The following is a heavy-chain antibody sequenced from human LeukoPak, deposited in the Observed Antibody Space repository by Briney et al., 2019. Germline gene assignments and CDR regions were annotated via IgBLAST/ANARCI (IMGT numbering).Heavy chain of an antibody. V-gene: IGHV3-21*01. Sequence: PGGSLRLSCAACGFTFSSYEMNWVRQAPGKGLEWVSSISSTSSYIYYADSVKGRFTISRDNAKNSLYLQMNSLRAEDTAVYYCARKSSAVAGPFDYWGQGTLVTVSS. CDR3: ARKSSAVAGPFDY. CDR2: ISSTSSYI. CDR1: GFTFSSYE. D-gene: IGHD6-19*01. J-gene: IGHJ4*02.